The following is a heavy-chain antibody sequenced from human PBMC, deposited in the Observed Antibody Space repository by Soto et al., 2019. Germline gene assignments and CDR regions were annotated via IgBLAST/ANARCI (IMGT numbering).Heavy chain of an antibody. CDR3: AKVSGYSGYDVHWYFDL. CDR2: ISGSGGST. D-gene: IGHD5-12*01. V-gene: IGHV3-23*01. CDR1: GFTFSSYA. J-gene: IGHJ2*01. Sequence: VQLLESGGGLVQPGGSLRLSCAASGFTFSSYAMSWVRQAPGKGLEWVSAISGSGGSTYYADSVKGRFTISRDNSKNTLYLQMNSLRAEDTAVYYCAKVSGYSGYDVHWYFDLWGRGTLVTVSS.